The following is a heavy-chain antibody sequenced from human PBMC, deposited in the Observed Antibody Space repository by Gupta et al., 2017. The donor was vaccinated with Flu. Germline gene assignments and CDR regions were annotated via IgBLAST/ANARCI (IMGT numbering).Heavy chain of an antibody. J-gene: IGHJ4*02. V-gene: IGHV2-70*18. CDR3: ALDVDRGDCYIIEP. D-gene: IGHD2-21*01. Sequence: TTTVCVSWVRQHPGGDPEWLALNDWDDAKDLSAALQTRRTIAKDTSSNQVDLTMTNMAPVDTATYYCALDVDRGDCYIIEPWGQGTLVTVSS. CDR2: NDWDDAK. CDR1: TTTVC.